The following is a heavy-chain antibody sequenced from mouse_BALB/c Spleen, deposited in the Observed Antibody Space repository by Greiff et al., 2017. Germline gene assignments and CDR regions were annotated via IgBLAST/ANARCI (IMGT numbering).Heavy chain of an antibody. CDR2: IDPSDSET. CDR1: GYTFTSYW. CDR3: ARKEDYLYAMDY. D-gene: IGHD2-4*01. V-gene: IGHV1-69*02. J-gene: IGHJ4*01. Sequence: QVQLQQPGAELVKPGAPVKLSCKASGYTFTSYWMNWVKQRPGRGLEWIGRIDPSDSETHYNQKFKDKATLTVDKSSSTAYIQLSSLTSEDSAVYYCARKEDYLYAMDYWGQGTSVTVSS.